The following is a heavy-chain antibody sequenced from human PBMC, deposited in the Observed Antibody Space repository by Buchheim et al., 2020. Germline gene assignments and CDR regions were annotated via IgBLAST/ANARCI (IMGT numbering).Heavy chain of an antibody. CDR1: GGSISSYY. D-gene: IGHD6-19*01. CDR3: AGEGEWLPRGGYYYYGMDV. CDR2: IYYSGST. J-gene: IGHJ6*02. V-gene: IGHV4-59*01. Sequence: QVQLQESGPGLVKPSETLSLTCTVSGGSISSYYWSWIRQPPGKGLEWIGYIYYSGSTNYNPSLKSRVTISVDTSKNQFSLQLSSVTAADTAVYYCAGEGEWLPRGGYYYYGMDVWGQGTT.